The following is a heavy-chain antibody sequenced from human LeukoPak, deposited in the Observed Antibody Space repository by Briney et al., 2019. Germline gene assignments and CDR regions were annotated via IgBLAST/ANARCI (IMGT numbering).Heavy chain of an antibody. CDR1: GGSISSGGYS. Sequence: SQTLSLTCAVSGGSISSGGYSWSWIRQPPGKGLEWIGYIYHSGSTNYNPSLKSRVTISVDTSKNQFSLKLSSVTAADTAVYYCARGGRGLGFWGQGTLVTVSS. CDR3: ARGGRGLGF. J-gene: IGHJ4*02. V-gene: IGHV4-30-2*01. D-gene: IGHD3-10*01. CDR2: IYHSGST.